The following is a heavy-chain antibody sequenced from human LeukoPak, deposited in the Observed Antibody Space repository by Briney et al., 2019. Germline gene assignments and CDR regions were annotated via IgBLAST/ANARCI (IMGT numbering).Heavy chain of an antibody. D-gene: IGHD3-10*01. Sequence: EGSLRLSCAASGFTFSSYGMHWVRQATGKGLEWVSAITTAGDTYYPGSVKGRFTISRGNAKNSLYLQMNSLRAGDTAVYYCARAIPSLLWFGELDAFDIWGQGTMVTVSS. V-gene: IGHV3-13*01. CDR2: ITTAGDT. J-gene: IGHJ3*02. CDR3: ARAIPSLLWFGELDAFDI. CDR1: GFTFSSYG.